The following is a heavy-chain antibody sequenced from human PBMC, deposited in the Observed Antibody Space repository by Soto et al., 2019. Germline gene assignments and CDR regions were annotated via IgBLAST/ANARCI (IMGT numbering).Heavy chain of an antibody. D-gene: IGHD6-19*01. CDR2: INHSGST. V-gene: IGHV4-34*01. CDR3: ARRPGYSSGWGTFDF. CDR1: GGSFSGYY. J-gene: IGHJ4*02. Sequence: SETQSLTCAVYGGSFSGYYWSWIRPPPGKGLEWIGEINHSGSTNYNPSLKSRVTISVDTSKNQFSLKLSSVTAADTAVYYGARRPGYSSGWGTFDFWGQGTLVSVSS.